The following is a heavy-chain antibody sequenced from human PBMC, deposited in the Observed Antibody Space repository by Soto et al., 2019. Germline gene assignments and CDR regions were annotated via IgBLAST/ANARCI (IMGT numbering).Heavy chain of an antibody. CDR2: MNPNSGNT. Sequence: ASVKVSCKASGYTFTSYDINWVRQATGQGLEWMGWMNPNSGNTGYAQKFRGRVTMTRNTSISTAYMELSSLRSDDTAVYYCARDHWVDSGSYLGIYYFDYWGQGTLVTVSS. CDR3: ARDHWVDSGSYLGIYYFDY. J-gene: IGHJ4*02. CDR1: GYTFTSYD. V-gene: IGHV1-8*01. D-gene: IGHD1-26*01.